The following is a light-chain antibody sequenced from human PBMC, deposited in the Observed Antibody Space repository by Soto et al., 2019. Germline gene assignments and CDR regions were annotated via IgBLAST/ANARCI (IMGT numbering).Light chain of an antibody. CDR3: CSHVGGSSPQWV. V-gene: IGLV2-23*02. CDR2: EVN. J-gene: IGLJ3*02. CDR1: SNDVGGYNL. Sequence: QSALTQPASVSGSPGQSITISCTGTSNDVGGYNLVSWFQQHPGKAPKLMISEVNKRPSGVSNRFSGSKSANTASLTISGLQAEDDADYYCCSHVGGSSPQWVFGGGTKLTVL.